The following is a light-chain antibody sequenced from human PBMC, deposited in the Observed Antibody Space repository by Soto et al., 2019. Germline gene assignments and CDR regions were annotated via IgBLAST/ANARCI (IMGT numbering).Light chain of an antibody. CDR3: QQYNSWPPIT. V-gene: IGKV3-15*01. Sequence: EILLTQSPATLSVSPGERATLSCGASQSVSSNLAWYQRKPGQAPRLLIYGASTRATGIPARFSGSGSGTEFTLTISSLQSEDFAVYYCQQYNSWPPITFGGGTKVDIK. CDR1: QSVSSN. CDR2: GAS. J-gene: IGKJ4*01.